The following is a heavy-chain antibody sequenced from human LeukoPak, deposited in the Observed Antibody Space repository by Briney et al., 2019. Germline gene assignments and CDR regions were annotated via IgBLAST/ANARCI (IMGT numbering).Heavy chain of an antibody. CDR2: ISAYNGNT. Sequence: ASVKVSCKASGYTFTSYGISWVRQAPGQGLEWMGWISAYNGNTNYAQKLQGRVTMTTDTSTSTAYMELRSLRSEDTAVYYCAREVFVVVWGTVQTSRGAFDIWGQGTMVTVSS. D-gene: IGHD2-2*01. J-gene: IGHJ3*02. V-gene: IGHV1-18*01. CDR1: GYTFTSYG. CDR3: AREVFVVVWGTVQTSRGAFDI.